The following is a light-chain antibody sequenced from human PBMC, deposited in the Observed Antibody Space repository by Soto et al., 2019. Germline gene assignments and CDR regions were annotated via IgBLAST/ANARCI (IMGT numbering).Light chain of an antibody. CDR1: QSISSW. Sequence: DIQMTQSPSTLSASVGDRVTITCRASQSISSWLAWYQQKPGKAPKLLIYKASSLECGVPSRFSGSGSGTEFTLTISSLQPEEFAAYYCQQYNSYCACTFGQGTKVEIK. J-gene: IGKJ1*01. V-gene: IGKV1-5*03. CDR3: QQYNSYCACT. CDR2: KAS.